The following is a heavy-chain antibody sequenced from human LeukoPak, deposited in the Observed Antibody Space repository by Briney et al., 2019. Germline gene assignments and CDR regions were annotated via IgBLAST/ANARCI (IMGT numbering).Heavy chain of an antibody. J-gene: IGHJ4*02. Sequence: GGSLRLSCAASGFTFSSYSMNWVRQAPGKGLEWVSSISSSSSYIYYADSVKGRFTISRDNAKNSLYLQMNRLRAEDTAVYYCARDPWGRQLWLDYWGQGTLVTVSS. CDR1: GFTFSSYS. V-gene: IGHV3-21*01. CDR3: ARDPWGRQLWLDY. D-gene: IGHD5-18*01. CDR2: ISSSSSYI.